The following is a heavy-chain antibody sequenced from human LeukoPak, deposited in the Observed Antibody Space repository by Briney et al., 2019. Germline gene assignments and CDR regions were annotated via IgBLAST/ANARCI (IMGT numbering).Heavy chain of an antibody. CDR2: ISSSGSTI. CDR1: GFTFSDYY. J-gene: IGHJ6*03. Sequence: GGSLRLSCAASGFTFSDYYMSWIRQAPGKGLEWVSYISSSGSTIYYADSVKGRFTTSRDNAKNSLYLQMNSLRAEDTAVYYCARNPPLGCSSTSCYLLYYYMDVWGKGTTVTVSS. V-gene: IGHV3-11*04. CDR3: ARNPPLGCSSTSCYLLYYYMDV. D-gene: IGHD2-2*01.